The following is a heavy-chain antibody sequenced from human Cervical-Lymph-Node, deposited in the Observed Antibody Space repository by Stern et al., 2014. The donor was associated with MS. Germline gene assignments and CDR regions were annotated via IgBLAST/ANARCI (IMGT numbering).Heavy chain of an antibody. CDR1: GGSISRYF. V-gene: IGHV4-59*01. CDR2: ISNSGGT. J-gene: IGHJ4*02. CDR3: AREAPGGSGWTPFDY. D-gene: IGHD6-19*01. Sequence: QVQLQESGPGLVKPSETLSLTCTVSGGSISRYFWSWIRQSPGKALEWIGYISNSGGTNSIPALKSRVTISRDTSKNHVSLKLRSVTAADTAVYYCAREAPGGSGWTPFDYWGQGILVTVSS.